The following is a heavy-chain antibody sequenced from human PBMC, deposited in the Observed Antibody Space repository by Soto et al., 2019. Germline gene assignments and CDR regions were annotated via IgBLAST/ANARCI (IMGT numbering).Heavy chain of an antibody. CDR3: ARAHPDIVVVVATGAFDI. Sequence: QVQLVQSGAEVKKPGASVKVSCKASGYTFTGYYMHWVRQAPGQGLEWMGWINPNSGGTNYAQKFQGRVTITADESTSTAYMELSSLRSEDTAVYYCARAHPDIVVVVATGAFDIWGQGTMVTVSS. D-gene: IGHD2-15*01. V-gene: IGHV1-2*02. CDR2: INPNSGGT. CDR1: GYTFTGYY. J-gene: IGHJ3*02.